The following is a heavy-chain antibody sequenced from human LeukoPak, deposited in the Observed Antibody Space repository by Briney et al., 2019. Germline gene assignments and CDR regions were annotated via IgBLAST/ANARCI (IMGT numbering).Heavy chain of an antibody. CDR2: IWYDGSNK. D-gene: IGHD6-6*01. CDR3: ARCARSSIAARPFAFDI. V-gene: IGHV3-33*01. Sequence: GGSLRLSCAASGFTFSSYAMHWVRQAPGKGLEWVAVIWYDGSNKYYADSVKGRFTISRDNFKNILYLEMNSLRAEDTAVYYCARCARSSIAARPFAFDIWGQGTMVTVSS. CDR1: GFTFSSYA. J-gene: IGHJ3*02.